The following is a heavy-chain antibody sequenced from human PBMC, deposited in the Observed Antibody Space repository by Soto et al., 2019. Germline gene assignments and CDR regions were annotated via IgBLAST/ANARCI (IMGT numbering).Heavy chain of an antibody. J-gene: IGHJ4*02. V-gene: IGHV4-4*02. CDR3: APKGSSRFY. CDR2: SHESGNT. Sequence: QVQLQESGPGLVKPSGTLSLTCVVSGVSISSHEWWTWVRQPPGKGLEWIGESHESGNTNYNSSLGSRVTISVDKSKNQFSLKLSSVTVADTAVHYCAPKGSSRFYWGQGTLVTVSS. D-gene: IGHD6-13*01. CDR1: GVSISSHEW.